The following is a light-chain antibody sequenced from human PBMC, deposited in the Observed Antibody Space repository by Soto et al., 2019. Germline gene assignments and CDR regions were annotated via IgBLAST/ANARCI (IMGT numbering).Light chain of an antibody. CDR1: QGISSY. J-gene: IGKJ5*01. Sequence: IQLTQSPSSLSASVGDRVTITCRASQGISSYLAWYQQKPGKAPKLLIYGASTLEGGVPFRVSGRGSGTDFTLTISSLQPGDFATYYCQQLNTYPITFGQGTRLEIK. CDR2: GAS. V-gene: IGKV1-9*01. CDR3: QQLNTYPIT.